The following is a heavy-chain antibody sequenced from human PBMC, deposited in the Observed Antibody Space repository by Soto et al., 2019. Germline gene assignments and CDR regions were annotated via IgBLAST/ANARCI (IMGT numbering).Heavy chain of an antibody. CDR2: ISGSGGST. Sequence: GGSLRLSCEASGLTFRSYARSGVGQAPGKGLEGVSAISGSGGSTYYAASVKGRFTISRDNSKNTLYLQMNSLRAEDTAVYYCAKGPGDLPNWYFDLWGRGTLVTVSS. CDR1: GLTFRSYA. V-gene: IGHV3-23*01. J-gene: IGHJ2*01. CDR3: AKGPGDLPNWYFDL. D-gene: IGHD7-27*01.